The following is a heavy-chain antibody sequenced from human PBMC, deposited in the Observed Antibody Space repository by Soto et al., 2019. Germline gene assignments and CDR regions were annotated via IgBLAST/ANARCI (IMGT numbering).Heavy chain of an antibody. CDR3: EKAKGAKYYYHYGMDV. D-gene: IGHD2-15*01. J-gene: IGHJ6*02. V-gene: IGHV3-23*01. CDR2: ISGSGGST. Sequence: PGGSLRLCFAASGFTFSSYAMSWVRQAPGKWLEWVSAISGSGGSTYYADSVKGRFTISRDNSKNTLYLQMNSLRAEDTDVYYCEKAKGAKYYYHYGMDVWGQGTTVPVYS. CDR1: GFTFSSYA.